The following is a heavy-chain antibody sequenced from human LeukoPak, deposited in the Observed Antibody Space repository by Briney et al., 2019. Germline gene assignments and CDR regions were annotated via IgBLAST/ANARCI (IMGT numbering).Heavy chain of an antibody. CDR3: ARGEDRFDP. Sequence: SQTLCLSCTVSGCTISSGAYCWSCTRQHPGKGLESIGYSSCSGRPYYNPSLKSLATRSDDTSNKQFSLKLSPVTAADTAVYYFARGEDRFDPWGQGTLVTVSS. CDR2: SSCSGRP. V-gene: IGHV4-31*01. J-gene: IGHJ5*02. CDR1: GCTISSGAYC.